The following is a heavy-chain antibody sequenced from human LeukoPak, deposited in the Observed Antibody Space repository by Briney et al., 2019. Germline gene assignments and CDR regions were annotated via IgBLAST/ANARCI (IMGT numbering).Heavy chain of an antibody. CDR2: ISGDGGST. CDR3: AKDSYYYYDSSGYATYYFDY. D-gene: IGHD3-22*01. J-gene: IGHJ4*02. V-gene: IGHV3-43*02. Sequence: GSLRLSCAASGFTFDDYAMDWVRQAPGKGLEWVSLISGDGGSTYYADSVKGRFTISRDNSKNSLYLQMNSLRTEDTALYYCAKDSYYYYDSSGYATYYFDYWGQGTLVSVSS. CDR1: GFTFDDYA.